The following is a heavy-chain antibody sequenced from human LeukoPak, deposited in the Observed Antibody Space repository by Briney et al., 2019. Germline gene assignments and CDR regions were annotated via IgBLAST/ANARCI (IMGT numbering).Heavy chain of an antibody. Sequence: SVKVSCKASGGTFSSYAISWVRQAPGQGLEWMGGIIPIFGTANYAQKFQGGVTITADESTSTAYMELSSLRSEDTAVYYCASHYDSSAQGPLDYWGQGTLVTVSS. J-gene: IGHJ4*02. D-gene: IGHD3-22*01. CDR3: ASHYDSSAQGPLDY. CDR1: GGTFSSYA. CDR2: IIPIFGTA. V-gene: IGHV1-69*13.